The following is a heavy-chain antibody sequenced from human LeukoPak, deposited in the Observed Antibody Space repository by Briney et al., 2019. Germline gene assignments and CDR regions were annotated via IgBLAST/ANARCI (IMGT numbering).Heavy chain of an antibody. J-gene: IGHJ4*02. V-gene: IGHV4-59*01. CDR2: IYYSGST. CDR1: GGSISSYY. Sequence: SETLSLTCTVSGGSISSYYWSWIRQPPGKGLEWIGYIYYSGSTNYNPSLKSRVTISVDTSKNQFSLKLSSVTAADTAVYYCARGRFDSSGYQLPFDYWGQGTLVTVSS. CDR3: ARGRFDSSGYQLPFDY. D-gene: IGHD3-22*01.